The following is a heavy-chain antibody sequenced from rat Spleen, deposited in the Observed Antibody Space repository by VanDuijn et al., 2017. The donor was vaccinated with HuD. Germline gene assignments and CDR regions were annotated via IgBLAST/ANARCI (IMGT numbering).Heavy chain of an antibody. Sequence: QVQLKESGPGLVQPSETLSLTCTVSGFSLTTYRVSWVRQPSGKGLEWMGKMWYDGDTAYNSVLKSRLSISRDTSKNQVFLKMNSLQTDDTGTYFCTRGSYDGSYYYNWFAYWGQGTLVTVSS. CDR2: MWYDGDT. D-gene: IGHD1-12*02. CDR1: GFSLTTYR. CDR3: TRGSYDGSYYYNWFAY. J-gene: IGHJ3*01. V-gene: IGHV2-63*01.